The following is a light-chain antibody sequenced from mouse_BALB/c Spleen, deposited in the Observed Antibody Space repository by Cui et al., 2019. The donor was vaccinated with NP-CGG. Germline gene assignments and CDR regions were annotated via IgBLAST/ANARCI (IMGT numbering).Light chain of an antibody. CDR1: TGAVTTSNY. V-gene: IGLV1*01. CDR2: GTK. J-gene: IGLJ1*01. Sequence: QAVLTQEFAPTTLPGETVTLTCRSSTGAVTTSNYANWVQEKPDHLFTGLIGGTKNRAPGVPARFSGSLIGDKAALTITGAQTEDEAIYFCALWYSNHWVFGGGTKLTVL. CDR3: ALWYSNHWV.